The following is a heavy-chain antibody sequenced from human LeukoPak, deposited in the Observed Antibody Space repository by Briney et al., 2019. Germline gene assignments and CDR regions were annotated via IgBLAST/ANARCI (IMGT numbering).Heavy chain of an antibody. V-gene: IGHV3-53*01. Sequence: PGGSLRLSCAASGFTVSSSHMNWVRQAPGKGLEWVSVLYSGGSTYYADSVKGRFIISRDNSKNTLYPQMNSLRAEDTAVYYCARGYCNGGSCYSVWFDPWGQGTLVTVSS. CDR2: LYSGGST. CDR3: ARGYCNGGSCYSVWFDP. D-gene: IGHD2-15*01. J-gene: IGHJ5*02. CDR1: GFTVSSSH.